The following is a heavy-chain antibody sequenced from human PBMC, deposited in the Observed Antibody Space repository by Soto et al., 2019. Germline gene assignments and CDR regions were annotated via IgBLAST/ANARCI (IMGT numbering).Heavy chain of an antibody. D-gene: IGHD3-3*01. CDR2: IRSKAHGATT. CDR1: GFSFGDYA. J-gene: IGHJ3*02. CDR3: TKNRNFWSADYSGRAFDI. V-gene: IGHV3-49*03. Sequence: GGSLRLSCTTSGFSFGDYAMTWLRQAPGKGLEWVGLIRSKAHGATTESAASVKGRFTISRDDSKSVAYLQMNSLKTEDTAVYYCTKNRNFWSADYSGRAFDIWGQGTMVTVSS.